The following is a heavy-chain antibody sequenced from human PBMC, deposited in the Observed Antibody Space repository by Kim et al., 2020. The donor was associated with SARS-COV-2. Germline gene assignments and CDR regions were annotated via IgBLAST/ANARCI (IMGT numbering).Heavy chain of an antibody. CDR3: ARRSSPSRSNAFDI. J-gene: IGHJ3*02. V-gene: IGHV1-69*01. D-gene: IGHD6-13*01. Sequence: AQKFQGRVTITADESTSTAYMELSSLRSEDTAVYYCARRSSPSRSNAFDIWGQGTMVTVSS.